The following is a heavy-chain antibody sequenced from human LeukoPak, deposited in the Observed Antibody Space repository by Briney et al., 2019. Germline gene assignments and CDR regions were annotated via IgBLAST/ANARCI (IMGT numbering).Heavy chain of an antibody. J-gene: IGHJ4*02. V-gene: IGHV3-23*01. Sequence: GGSLRLSCAASGFTFSSYAMTWVRQAPGKGLEWVSAISGSGGSTYYADSVKGRFTISRDNSKNTLYLQMNSLRAEDTAVYYCAKAGGLGNYYNGGDYWSQGTLVTVSS. CDR2: ISGSGGST. CDR3: AKAGGLGNYYNGGDY. CDR1: GFTFSSYA. D-gene: IGHD3-10*01.